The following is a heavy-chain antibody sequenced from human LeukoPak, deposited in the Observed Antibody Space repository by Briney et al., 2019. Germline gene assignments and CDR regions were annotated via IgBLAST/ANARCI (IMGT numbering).Heavy chain of an antibody. CDR2: IYYSGST. J-gene: IGHJ4*02. CDR1: GGSISSGGYY. D-gene: IGHD6-19*01. Sequence: PSETLSLTCTVSGGSISSGGYYWSWIRQHPGKGLEWIGYIYYSGSTYYNPSLKSRVTISVDTSKNQFSLKLSSVTAADTAVYYCARERYSSGWYDYWGQGTLVTVSS. CDR3: ARERYSSGWYDY. V-gene: IGHV4-31*03.